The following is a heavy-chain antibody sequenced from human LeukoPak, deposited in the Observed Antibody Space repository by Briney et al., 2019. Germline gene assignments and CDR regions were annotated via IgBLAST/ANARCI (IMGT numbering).Heavy chain of an antibody. J-gene: IGHJ6*02. CDR3: ARDRRLRSAGYYYYYGMDV. CDR2: IIPILGIA. Sequence: GASVKVSCKASGGTFSSYAISWVRQAPGQGLEWMGRIIPILGIANYAQKFQGRVTITAVKSTSTAYMELSSLRSEDTAVYYCARDRRLRSAGYYYYYGMDVWGQGTTVTVSS. CDR1: GGTFSSYA. V-gene: IGHV1-69*04. D-gene: IGHD4-17*01.